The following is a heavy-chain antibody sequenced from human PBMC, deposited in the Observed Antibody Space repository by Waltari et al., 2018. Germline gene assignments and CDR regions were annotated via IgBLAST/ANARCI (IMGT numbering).Heavy chain of an antibody. J-gene: IGHJ5*02. CDR1: GYSFTSSW. D-gene: IGHD7-27*01. Sequence: EVQLVQSGAAVKKPGESLKISCKGSGYSFTSSWLGWVRQMPGKGLEWMGIIYPGDSDTRYSPSFQGQVTISADKSISTAYLQWSSLKASDTAMYYCARTGDRLLDWFDPWGQGTLVTVSS. CDR3: ARTGDRLLDWFDP. CDR2: IYPGDSDT. V-gene: IGHV5-51*01.